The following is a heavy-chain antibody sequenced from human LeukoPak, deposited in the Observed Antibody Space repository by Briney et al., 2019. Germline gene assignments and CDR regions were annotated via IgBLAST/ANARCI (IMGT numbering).Heavy chain of an antibody. V-gene: IGHV1-69*13. CDR2: IIPIFGTA. J-gene: IGHJ4*02. CDR1: GGTFSSYA. CDR3: ARDDPQDVLRYFDWSGGFDY. D-gene: IGHD3-9*01. Sequence: SVKVSCKASGGTFSSYAISWVRQAPGQGLEWMGGIIPIFGTANYAQKFQGRVTITADESTSTAYMELSSLRSEDTAVYYCARDDPQDVLRYFDWSGGFDYWGQGTLVTVSS.